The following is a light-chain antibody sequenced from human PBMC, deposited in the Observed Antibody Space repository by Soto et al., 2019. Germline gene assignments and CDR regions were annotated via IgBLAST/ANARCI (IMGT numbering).Light chain of an antibody. CDR2: GAS. Sequence: ETVLTQSPVTLSASPGERVTLSCGASQSVSSNLAWYLQKPGQAPRLLIYGASTRATGITARFSGSGSGTEFTLTIDSIQSEDFAVYYYQHYNNCPLTVGHGTKVDLK. J-gene: IGKJ3*01. CDR3: QHYNNCPLT. CDR1: QSVSSN. V-gene: IGKV3-15*01.